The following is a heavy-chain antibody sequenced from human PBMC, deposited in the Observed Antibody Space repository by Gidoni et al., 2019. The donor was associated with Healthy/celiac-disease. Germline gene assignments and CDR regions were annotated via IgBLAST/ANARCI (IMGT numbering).Heavy chain of an antibody. CDR3: ARSYYDILTGYYEVVGWFDP. J-gene: IGHJ5*02. CDR2: IYPGDSDT. D-gene: IGHD3-9*01. Sequence: EVQLVQSGAEVKKPGESLKISCKGSGYSFTSYWIGWVRQMPGKGLEWMGIIYPGDSDTRYSPSFQGQVTISADKSISTAYLQWSSLKASDTAMYYCARSYYDILTGYYEVVGWFDPWGQGTLVTVSS. CDR1: GYSFTSYW. V-gene: IGHV5-51*03.